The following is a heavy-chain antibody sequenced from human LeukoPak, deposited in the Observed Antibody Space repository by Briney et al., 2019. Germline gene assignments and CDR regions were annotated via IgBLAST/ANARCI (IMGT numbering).Heavy chain of an antibody. CDR2: ISGDGNAK. Sequence: GGSLRLSCAASGFSFSSYNINWVRQAPGKGLEWVSYISGDGNAKHYTDSVKGRFTISRDNAKNALYLQMNSLRAEDTAVYFCARDYVYAFDYWGQGTLVTVSS. V-gene: IGHV3-48*01. CDR3: ARDYVYAFDY. D-gene: IGHD2/OR15-2a*01. CDR1: GFSFSSYN. J-gene: IGHJ4*02.